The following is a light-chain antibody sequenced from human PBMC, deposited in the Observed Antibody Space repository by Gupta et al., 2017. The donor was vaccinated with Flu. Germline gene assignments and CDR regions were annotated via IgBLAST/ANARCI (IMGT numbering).Light chain of an antibody. CDR3: AARDDSRDGPV. CDR2: SNN. Sequence: RVTITCSGSSSKIGSNNVHWYQQVPGPAPHLFIYSNNQRPSGVPDRFSGSKSGTSASLAISGLQAEDEADYFCAARDDSRDGPVFGGGTKLTVL. CDR1: SSKIGSNN. J-gene: IGLJ2*01. V-gene: IGLV1-44*01.